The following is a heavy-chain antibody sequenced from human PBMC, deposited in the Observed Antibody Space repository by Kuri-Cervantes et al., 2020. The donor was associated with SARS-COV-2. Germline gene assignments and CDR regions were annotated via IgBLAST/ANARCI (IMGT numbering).Heavy chain of an antibody. V-gene: IGHV1-2*02. Sequence: ASVKVSCKPSGYIFTGYHIHWVRQAPAQGLEWMGWIHPYNGDTYYSQNFQGRVTMARDTSISTAYMELSSLRSEDTAVYYCARVPDDSSGYQGELDYWGQGTLVTVSS. D-gene: IGHD3-22*01. CDR2: IHPYNGDT. CDR1: GYIFTGYH. J-gene: IGHJ4*02. CDR3: ARVPDDSSGYQGELDY.